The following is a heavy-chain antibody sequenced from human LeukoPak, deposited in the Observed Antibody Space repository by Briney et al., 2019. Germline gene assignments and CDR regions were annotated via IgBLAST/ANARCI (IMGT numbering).Heavy chain of an antibody. CDR1: GYTFTGYY. CDR2: INPNSGGT. V-gene: IGHV1-2*02. CDR3: ARDQGAGTDRFWMNYYYGMDG. D-gene: IGHD6-13*01. Sequence: ASVKVSCEASGYTFTGYYMHWVRQAPGQGLEWMGWINPNSGGTNYAQKLQGRVTMTRDTSISTAYMELSRLRSDDTAVYYCARDQGAGTDRFWMNYYYGMDGWGQGSTVTASS. J-gene: IGHJ6*02.